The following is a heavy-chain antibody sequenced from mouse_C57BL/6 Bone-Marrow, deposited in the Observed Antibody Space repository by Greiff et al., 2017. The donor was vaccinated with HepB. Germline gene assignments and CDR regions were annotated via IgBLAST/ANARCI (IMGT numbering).Heavy chain of an antibody. CDR2: IDPNSGGT. CDR3: ARGESYYGYDEGGPRYYTMDY. Sequence: QVQLQQPGAELVKPGASVKLSCKASGYTFTSYWMHWVKQRPGRGLEWIGRIDPNSGGTKYNEKFKSKATLTVDKPSSTAYMQLSSLTSEDSAVYYCARGESYYGYDEGGPRYYTMDYWGQGTSVTVSS. J-gene: IGHJ4*01. V-gene: IGHV1-72*01. CDR1: GYTFTSYW. D-gene: IGHD2-2*01.